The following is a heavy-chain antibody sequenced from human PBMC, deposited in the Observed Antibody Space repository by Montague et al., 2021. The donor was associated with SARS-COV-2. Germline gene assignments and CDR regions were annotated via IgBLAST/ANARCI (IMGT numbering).Heavy chain of an antibody. D-gene: IGHD2-8*01. CDR3: ARGQEVYAINGDLNY. V-gene: IGHV3-7*01. CDR2: IKKDGREK. CDR1: GFTFSNYW. Sequence: SLRLSCAASGFTFSNYWMSWVRQAPGKGPEWVAHIKKDGREKYYLDSVKGRFTISRDNAKNALFLQVNSLRVEDTAVYYCARGQEVYAINGDLNYWGQGTLVTVSS. J-gene: IGHJ4*02.